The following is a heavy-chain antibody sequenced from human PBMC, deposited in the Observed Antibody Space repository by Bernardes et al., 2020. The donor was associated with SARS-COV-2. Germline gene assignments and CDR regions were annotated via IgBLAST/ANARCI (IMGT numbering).Heavy chain of an antibody. CDR1: GFTFSSYG. Sequence: GGSLRLSCAASGFTFSSYGMHWVRQAPGKGLEWVAVISYDGSNKYYADSVKGRFTISRDNSKNTLYLQMNSLRAEDTAVYYCAKNSGTGPGDYWGQGTLVTVSS. V-gene: IGHV3-30*18. D-gene: IGHD3-10*01. J-gene: IGHJ4*02. CDR3: AKNSGTGPGDY. CDR2: ISYDGSNK.